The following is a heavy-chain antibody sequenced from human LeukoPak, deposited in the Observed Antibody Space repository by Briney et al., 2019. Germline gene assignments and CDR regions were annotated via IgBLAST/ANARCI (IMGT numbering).Heavy chain of an antibody. V-gene: IGHV4-4*07. CDR2: IYTSGSTNYT. Sequence: SETLSLTCTVSGGSISSYYWSWIRQPAGKGLEWIGRIYTSGSTNYTNYNPSLKSRVTMSVDMSKNQFSLKLSSVTAADTAVYYCARTYSSSWYPFDYWGQGTLVTVSS. D-gene: IGHD6-13*01. J-gene: IGHJ4*02. CDR3: ARTYSSSWYPFDY. CDR1: GGSISSYY.